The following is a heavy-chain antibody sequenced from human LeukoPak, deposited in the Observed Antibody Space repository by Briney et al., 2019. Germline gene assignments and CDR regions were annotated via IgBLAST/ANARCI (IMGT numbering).Heavy chain of an antibody. J-gene: IGHJ3*02. Sequence: SETLSLTCTVSGGSISSGDYSWSWIRQPPGKGLEWIGYIYYSGSTYYNPSLKSRVTISVDTSKNQFSLELSSVTAADTAVYYCARGKKLAFGGVIAPYGAFDIWGQGTMVTVSS. CDR3: ARGKKLAFGGVIAPYGAFDI. CDR2: IYYSGST. V-gene: IGHV4-30-4*01. CDR1: GGSISSGDYS. D-gene: IGHD3-16*02.